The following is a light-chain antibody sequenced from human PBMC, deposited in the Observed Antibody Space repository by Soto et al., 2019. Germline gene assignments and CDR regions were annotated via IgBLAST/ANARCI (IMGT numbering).Light chain of an antibody. CDR3: QQYGSSPIT. J-gene: IGKJ5*01. Sequence: IVLTQSPGTLSLSPGERATLSCMASQSVSNNYLAWYQQKPGQAPRLLIYGASNRATGIPDRFSGSGSGTDFTLTISRLEPEDFAVYYCQQYGSSPITFGQGTRLEIK. CDR2: GAS. CDR1: QSVSNNY. V-gene: IGKV3-20*01.